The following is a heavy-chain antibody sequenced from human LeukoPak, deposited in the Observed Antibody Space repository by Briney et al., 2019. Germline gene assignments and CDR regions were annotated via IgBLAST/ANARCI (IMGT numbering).Heavy chain of an antibody. D-gene: IGHD2-2*01. CDR2: IYSGGST. CDR1: GFTVSSNY. V-gene: IGHV3-66*01. J-gene: IGHJ6*02. CDR3: ARGCRGKYQLLMNYYYGMDV. Sequence: PGGSLRLSCAASGFTVSSNYMSWVRQAPGKGLEWVSVIYSGGSTYYADSVKGRFTISRDNSKNTLYLQMNSLRAEDTAVYYCARGCRGKYQLLMNYYYGMDVWGQGTTVTVSS.